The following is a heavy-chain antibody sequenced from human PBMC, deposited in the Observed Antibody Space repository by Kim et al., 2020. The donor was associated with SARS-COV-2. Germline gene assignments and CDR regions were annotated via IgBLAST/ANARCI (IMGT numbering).Heavy chain of an antibody. CDR1: GFTFSSYA. Sequence: GGSLRLSCAASGFTFSSYAMSWVRQSPGKGLEWVSAISGSGGSTYYADSVKGRFTISRDNSKNTLYLQMNSLRAEDTAVYYCAKDPIAVVVPAAVLVDYWGQGTPVTVS. V-gene: IGHV3-23*01. J-gene: IGHJ4*02. CDR2: ISGSGGST. CDR3: AKDPIAVVVPAAVLVDY. D-gene: IGHD2-2*01.